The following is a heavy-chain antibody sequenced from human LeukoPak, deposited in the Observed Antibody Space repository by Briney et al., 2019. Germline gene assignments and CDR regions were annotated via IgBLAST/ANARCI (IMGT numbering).Heavy chain of an antibody. D-gene: IGHD3-10*01. CDR1: GFTFSSYA. CDR2: ISYDGSNE. J-gene: IGHJ4*02. Sequence: PGGSLRLSCAASGFTFSSYAMHWVRQAPGKGLEWVAVISYDGSNEYYADSVKGRFTISRDNSKNTLYLQMNSLRAEDTAVYYCASKRGGLDYWGQGTLVTVSS. CDR3: ASKRGGLDY. V-gene: IGHV3-30-3*01.